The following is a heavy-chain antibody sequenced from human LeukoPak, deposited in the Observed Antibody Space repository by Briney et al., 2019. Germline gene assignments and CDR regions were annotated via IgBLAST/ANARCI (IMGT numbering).Heavy chain of an antibody. CDR1: GYSFTSYW. CDR3: ARDHYDSSGYYLGYFDY. V-gene: IGHV5-51*01. D-gene: IGHD3-22*01. CDR2: IYPGDSDT. J-gene: IGHJ4*02. Sequence: GESLKISCKGSGYSFTSYWIGWVRPMPGKGLEWMGIIYPGDSDTRYSPSFQGQVTISADKSISTAYLQWSSLKASDTAMYYCARDHYDSSGYYLGYFDYWGQGTLVTVSS.